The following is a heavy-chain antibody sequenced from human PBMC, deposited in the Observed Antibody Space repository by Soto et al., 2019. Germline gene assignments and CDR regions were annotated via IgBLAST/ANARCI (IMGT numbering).Heavy chain of an antibody. Sequence: QVQLQESGPGLVKPSETLSLTCTVSGGSISSYYWSWIRQPPGKGLEWIGYIYYSGSTNYNPSLKSRVTISVDTSKNQFSLKLSSVTAADTAVYYCARGVKGLVLDHYYYYYYMDVWGKGTTVTVSS. D-gene: IGHD6-19*01. V-gene: IGHV4-59*08. CDR1: GGSISSYY. CDR3: ARGVKGLVLDHYYYYYYMDV. CDR2: IYYSGST. J-gene: IGHJ6*03.